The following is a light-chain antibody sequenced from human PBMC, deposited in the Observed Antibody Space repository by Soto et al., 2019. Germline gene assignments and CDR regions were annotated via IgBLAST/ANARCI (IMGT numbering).Light chain of an antibody. CDR1: QSVSSSY. V-gene: IGKV3-20*01. CDR2: GAS. Sequence: EIVLTQSPGTLSLSPGERATLSCRASQSVSSSYLAWYQQKPGQAPRLLIYGASSRATGIPDRFSGSGSGTDFTLTISRLEPDDFAVYYCQQYDSSRFTFGLWTKVDIK. CDR3: QQYDSSRFT. J-gene: IGKJ3*01.